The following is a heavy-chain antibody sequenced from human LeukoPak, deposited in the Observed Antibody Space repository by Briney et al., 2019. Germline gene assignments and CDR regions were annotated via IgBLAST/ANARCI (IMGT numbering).Heavy chain of an antibody. CDR3: GKDPNGDYVGAFDFQR. D-gene: IGHD4-17*01. J-gene: IGHJ1*01. V-gene: IGHV3-23*01. CDR2: ITGSGATT. Sequence: GGSLRLSCAASGFTLRNYAVVWVRQAPGKGLEWVSAITGSGATTYYADSVRGRFTIYRDNSKNTLYLQMNSLRGEDTAVYYCGKDPNGDYVGAFDFQRWGQGTLVTVSS. CDR1: GFTLRNYA.